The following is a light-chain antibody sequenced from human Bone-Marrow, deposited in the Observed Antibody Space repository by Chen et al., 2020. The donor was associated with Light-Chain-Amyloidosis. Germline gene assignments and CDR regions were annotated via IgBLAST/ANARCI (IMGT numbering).Light chain of an antibody. J-gene: IGKJ5*01. CDR2: WAS. CDR3: QQYYSTPIT. Sequence: DIVMTQSPDSLAVSLGERATINCKSSQSVLYSSNNNNYLAWYQHKPGQPPKLLIYWASTRQFGVPDRFSGSGSGTDFTLTISSLQAEDVAVYYCQQYYSTPITFGQGTRLDI. V-gene: IGKV4-1*01. CDR1: QSVLYSSNNNNY.